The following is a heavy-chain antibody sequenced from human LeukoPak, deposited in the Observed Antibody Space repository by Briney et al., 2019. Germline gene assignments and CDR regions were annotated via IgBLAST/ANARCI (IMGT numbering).Heavy chain of an antibody. J-gene: IGHJ4*02. D-gene: IGHD3-9*01. CDR1: GYTFTNYW. V-gene: IGHV5-51*01. Sequence: GESLKISCQGSGYTFTNYWIAWVRQMPGRGLEWMAIIYPCDSNTRYSPSFQGQVTISADKSLSTAYLQWSSLKASDTAMLYCARQEIHYNFLTGYYSHYLDYCGQGTLGTASS. CDR2: IYPCDSNT. CDR3: ARQEIHYNFLTGYYSHYLDY.